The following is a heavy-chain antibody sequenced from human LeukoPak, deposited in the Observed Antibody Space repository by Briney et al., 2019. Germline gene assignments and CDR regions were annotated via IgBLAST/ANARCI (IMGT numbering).Heavy chain of an antibody. D-gene: IGHD3-10*01. CDR1: GGSFSGYY. J-gene: IGHJ4*02. V-gene: IGHV4-34*01. CDR2: INHSGST. Sequence: PSETLSLTCAVYGGSFSGYYWSWIRQPPGKGLEWIGEINHSGSTNYNPSLKSRVTISVDTSKNQFSLKLSSVTAADTAVYYCARNRWGITMVRGVSLDYWGQGTLVTVS. CDR3: ARNRWGITMVRGVSLDY.